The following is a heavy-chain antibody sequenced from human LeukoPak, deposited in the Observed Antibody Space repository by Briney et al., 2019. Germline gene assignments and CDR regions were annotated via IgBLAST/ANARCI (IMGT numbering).Heavy chain of an antibody. J-gene: IGHJ5*02. CDR1: GGSISSYY. Sequence: SETLSLTCTVSGGSISSYYWSWIRQPPGKGLEWIGYIYYSGSTNYNPSLKSRVTISVDTSKNQFSLKLSSVTAADTAVYYCAKPYPGYSGSYSSWFDPWGQGTLSPSPQ. D-gene: IGHD1-26*01. V-gene: IGHV4-59*01. CDR2: IYYSGST. CDR3: AKPYPGYSGSYSSWFDP.